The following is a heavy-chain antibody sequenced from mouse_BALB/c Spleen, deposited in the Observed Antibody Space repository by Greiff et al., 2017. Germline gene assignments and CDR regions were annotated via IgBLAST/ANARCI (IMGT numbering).Heavy chain of an antibody. CDR1: GFTFSSYT. J-gene: IGHJ3*01. D-gene: IGHD1-1*01. V-gene: IGHV5-6-4*01. CDR3: TRDGDYYGSSSGFAY. Sequence: EVQLQESGGGLVKPGGSLKLSCAASGFTFSSYTMSWVRQTPEKRLEWVATISSGGSYTYYPDSVKGRFTISRDNAKNTLYLQLSSLKSEDTAMYYCTRDGDYYGSSSGFAYWGQGTLVTVSA. CDR2: ISSGGSYT.